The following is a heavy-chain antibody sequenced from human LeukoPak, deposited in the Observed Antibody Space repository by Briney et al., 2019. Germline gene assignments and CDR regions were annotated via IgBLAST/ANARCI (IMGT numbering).Heavy chain of an antibody. Sequence: SVKVSCKASGGTFSSYAISWVRQAPGQGLEWMGGIIPIFGTANYARKFQSRVTSTADESTSTAYMELSSRRSEDTAVYYCARAIVRGYFDYWGQGTLVTVSS. V-gene: IGHV1-69*01. CDR2: IIPIFGTA. CDR1: GGTFSSYA. J-gene: IGHJ4*02. CDR3: ARAIVRGYFDY. D-gene: IGHD1-26*01.